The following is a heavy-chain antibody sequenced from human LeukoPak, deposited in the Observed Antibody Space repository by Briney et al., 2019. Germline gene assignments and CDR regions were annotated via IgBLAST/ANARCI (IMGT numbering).Heavy chain of an antibody. D-gene: IGHD6-19*01. V-gene: IGHV3-23*01. CDR2: ISGSGYGT. CDR1: GFTFSSYA. J-gene: IGHJ4*02. CDR3: AKESGYSSAWPDH. Sequence: QPGGSLRLSCAASGFTFSSYAMTWVRQAPGKGLEWVSGISGSGYGTYYADSVKGRFTISRDNSKNTLYLQMNSLRADDTAVYFCAKESGYSSAWPDHWGQGTLVTVSS.